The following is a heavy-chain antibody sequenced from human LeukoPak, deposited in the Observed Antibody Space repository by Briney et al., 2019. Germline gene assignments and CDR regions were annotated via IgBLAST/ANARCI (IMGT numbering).Heavy chain of an antibody. CDR2: IIPIFGTA. D-gene: IGHD3-9*01. V-gene: IGHV1-69*01. Sequence: SVKVSCKASGGTFSSYAISWVRQAPGQGLEWMGGIIPIFGTANYAQKFQGRVTITADEPTSTAYMELSSLRSEDTAVYYCARRLRGDNYDILTGYYREYDYWGQGTLVTVSS. CDR3: ARRLRGDNYDILTGYYREYDY. CDR1: GGTFSSYA. J-gene: IGHJ4*02.